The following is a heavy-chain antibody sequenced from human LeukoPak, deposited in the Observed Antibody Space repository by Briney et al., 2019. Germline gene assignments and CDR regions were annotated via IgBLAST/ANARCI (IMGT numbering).Heavy chain of an antibody. CDR1: GFTFSRYS. J-gene: IGHJ3*02. Sequence: GGSLRLSSAASGFTFSRYSMNWVRQAPGKGLEWVSYISSSNNTIDYADSVKGRFSISRDNAKNSLYLQMKSLRDEDTAVYYCAREDGGKADIWGHGTTGSVSS. CDR2: ISSSNNTI. D-gene: IGHD4-23*01. V-gene: IGHV3-48*02. CDR3: AREDGGKADI.